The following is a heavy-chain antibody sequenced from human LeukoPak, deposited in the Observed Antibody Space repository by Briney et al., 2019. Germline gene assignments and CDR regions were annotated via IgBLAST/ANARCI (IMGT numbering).Heavy chain of an antibody. CDR1: GYTFTNYG. V-gene: IGHV1-18*01. CDR3: ARDQSVRLLQTSSTYFKHVFAI. D-gene: IGHD6-13*01. CDR2: ISACNGNT. J-gene: IGHJ3*02. Sequence: ASVKVSFKASGYTFTNYGISWVRQAPGLGLEWMGWISACNGNTNYAQKVQGRVTMTTDTSTSTAYMELRSLRFDDTAVYYCARDQSVRLLQTSSTYFKHVFAIWGQGSMVTVSS.